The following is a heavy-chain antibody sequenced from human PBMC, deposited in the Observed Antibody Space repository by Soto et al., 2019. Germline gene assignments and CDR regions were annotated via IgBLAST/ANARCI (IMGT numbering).Heavy chain of an antibody. CDR2: IWYDGSNK. V-gene: IGHV3-33*01. J-gene: IGHJ6*02. CDR3: ARDPAEWLRLIYYYYGMDV. Sequence: GGSLRLSCAASGFTFSSYGMHWVRQAPGKGLEWVAVIWYDGSNKYYADSVKGRFTISRDNSKNTLYLQMNSLRAEDTAVYYCARDPAEWLRLIYYYYGMDVWGQGPTVTV. D-gene: IGHD5-12*01. CDR1: GFTFSSYG.